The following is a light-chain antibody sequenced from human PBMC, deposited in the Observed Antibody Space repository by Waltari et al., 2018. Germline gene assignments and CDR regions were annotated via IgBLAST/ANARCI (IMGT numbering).Light chain of an antibody. CDR2: KAS. CDR3: QQYKSPPWT. Sequence: DIQMSKSPSTLSASVGDRVTITCRARQNISSWLAWYQQKPGKAPKLLIYKASSLESGIPSRFSGSGSGTEFTLTISSLQPDDFATYYCQQYKSPPWTFGQGTKVEIK. CDR1: QNISSW. J-gene: IGKJ1*01. V-gene: IGKV1-5*03.